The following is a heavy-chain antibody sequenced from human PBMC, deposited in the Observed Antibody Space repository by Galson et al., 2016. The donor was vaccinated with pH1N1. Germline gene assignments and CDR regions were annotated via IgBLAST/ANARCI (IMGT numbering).Heavy chain of an antibody. J-gene: IGHJ6*02. CDR1: GFTFDDSA. Sequence: SLRLSCAASGFTFDDSAMHWVRQAPGKGLEWVSGISWNSGSIGYVDSVEGRFTISRDSAKNSLYLQMNSLRAEDTAVYYCARAGSSWDTYYYYYGMDVWGQGTTVTVSS. CDR2: ISWNSGSI. D-gene: IGHD6-13*01. CDR3: ARAGSSWDTYYYYYGMDV. V-gene: IGHV3-9*01.